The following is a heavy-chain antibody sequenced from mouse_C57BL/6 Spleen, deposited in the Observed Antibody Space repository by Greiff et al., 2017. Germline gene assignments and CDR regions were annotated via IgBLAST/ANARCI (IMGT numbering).Heavy chain of an antibody. D-gene: IGHD1-2*01. CDR3: AMAVRP. V-gene: IGHV1-76*01. J-gene: IGHJ3*01. CDR2: IYPGSGNT. CDR1: GYTFTDYY. Sequence: VKLVESGAELVRPGASVKLSCKASGYTFTDYYINWVKQRPGQGLEWIGRIYPGSGNTYYNEKFKGKATLTDAKSSSTAYMQLGSLASEDSAVYFCAMAVRPWGQGTLVTVSA.